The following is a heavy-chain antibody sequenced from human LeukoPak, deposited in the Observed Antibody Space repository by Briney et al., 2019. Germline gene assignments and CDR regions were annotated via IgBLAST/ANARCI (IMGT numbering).Heavy chain of an antibody. D-gene: IGHD1-26*01. CDR1: GLTFTNFG. Sequence: GGSLRLSCAASGLTFTNFGMSWVRQAPGKGLEWVSAISGRGDRTYYADSVKGRFTISRDNSKNTLYLQMNSLRAEDTAIYYCAKEYTGTFSPFPSYFDNWGQGTLVTVSS. CDR2: ISGRGDRT. J-gene: IGHJ4*02. CDR3: AKEYTGTFSPFPSYFDN. V-gene: IGHV3-23*01.